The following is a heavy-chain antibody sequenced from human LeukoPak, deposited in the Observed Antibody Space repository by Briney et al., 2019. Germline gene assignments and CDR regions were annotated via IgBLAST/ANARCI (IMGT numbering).Heavy chain of an antibody. CDR2: ISYDGSNK. D-gene: IGHD2-2*01. V-gene: IGHV3-30-3*01. Sequence: GGSLRLSCAASGFTFSSYAMHWVRQAPGKGLEWVAVISYDGSNKYYADSVKGRFTISRDNSKNTLYLQMNSLRAEDTAVYYCARDRLPKYQLLSYYFDYWGQGTLVTVSS. J-gene: IGHJ4*02. CDR3: ARDRLPKYQLLSYYFDY. CDR1: GFTFSSYA.